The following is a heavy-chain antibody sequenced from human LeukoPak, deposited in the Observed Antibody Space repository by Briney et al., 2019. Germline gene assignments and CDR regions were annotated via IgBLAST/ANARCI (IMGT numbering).Heavy chain of an antibody. CDR3: AKGRGYCSGGSCYDFDY. CDR2: ISGSGGST. Sequence: GGTLRLPCAASGFTFSSYGMSWVRQAPGKGLEWVSAISGSGGSTYYADSVKGRFTISRDNSKNTLYLQMNSLRAEDTAVYYCAKGRGYCSGGSCYDFDYWGQGTLVTVSS. J-gene: IGHJ4*02. D-gene: IGHD2-15*01. V-gene: IGHV3-23*01. CDR1: GFTFSSYG.